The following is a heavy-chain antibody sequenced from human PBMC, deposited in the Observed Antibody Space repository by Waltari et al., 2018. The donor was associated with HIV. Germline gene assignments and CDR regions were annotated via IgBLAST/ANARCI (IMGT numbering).Heavy chain of an antibody. CDR1: GFIFSYYW. V-gene: IGHV3-7*01. CDR3: ARVGGIGLGF. J-gene: IGHJ4*02. Sequence: EVQLVESGGGLVQPGGSLRLSCEASGFIFSYYWMSWVRQAPGKGLEWVASINQDESERNCLDSVRGRFSISRDNANNSVFLQMDSLSVEDSGIYFCARVGGIGLGFWGQGTPVTVSS. CDR2: INQDESER. D-gene: IGHD2-8*02.